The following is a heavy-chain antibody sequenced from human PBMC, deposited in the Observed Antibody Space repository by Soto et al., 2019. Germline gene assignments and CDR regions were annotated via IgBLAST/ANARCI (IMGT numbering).Heavy chain of an antibody. CDR3: ARYYYDSSGYYYYFDY. CDR2: IIPIFGTA. J-gene: IGHJ4*02. V-gene: IGHV1-69*13. D-gene: IGHD3-22*01. CDR1: GGTFSSHA. Sequence: SVKVSCKASGGTFSSHAISWVRQAPGQGLEWMGGIIPIFGTANYAQEFQGRVTITADESTSTAYMELSSLRSEDTAVYYCARYYYDSSGYYYYFDYWGQGTLVTVSS.